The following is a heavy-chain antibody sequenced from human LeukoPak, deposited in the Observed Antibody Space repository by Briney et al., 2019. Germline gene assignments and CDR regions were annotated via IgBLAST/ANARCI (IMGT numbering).Heavy chain of an antibody. CDR1: GFTFSSYG. Sequence: GGSLRLSCAASGFTFSSYGMHWVRQAPGKGLEWVAFIRYDGSNKYYADSVKGRFTISRDNAKNSLYLQMNSLRADDTAVYYCARFAAGGSYYYYMDVWGKGTTVTVSS. V-gene: IGHV3-30*02. D-gene: IGHD3-10*01. J-gene: IGHJ6*03. CDR3: ARFAAGGSYYYYMDV. CDR2: IRYDGSNK.